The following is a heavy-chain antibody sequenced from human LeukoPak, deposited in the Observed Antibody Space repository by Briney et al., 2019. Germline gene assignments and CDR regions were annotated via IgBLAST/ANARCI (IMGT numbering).Heavy chain of an antibody. CDR3: ARGVAAGRSKSYYFEY. CDR1: GFSFSSYW. Sequence: PGGSLRLSCAASGFSFSSYWMTWVRQAPGKGLEWVANIKEDGSEKYYVDSVKDRFTISRDNAKNSLYLQMNSMRAEDTAVYHCARGVAAGRSKSYYFEYWGQGTLVTVSS. J-gene: IGHJ4*02. V-gene: IGHV3-7*01. D-gene: IGHD6-13*01. CDR2: IKEDGSEK.